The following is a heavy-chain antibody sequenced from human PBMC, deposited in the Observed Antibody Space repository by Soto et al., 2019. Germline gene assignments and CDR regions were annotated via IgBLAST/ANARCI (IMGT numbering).Heavy chain of an antibody. Sequence: EVQLLESGGGLLQPGGSLRLSCVASGFTFISYAMSWVRQTPGKGLECVSVISGTGSSTYYADSVKGRFTISRDNSRNTRYLQMNSLRAEDAAIYYWARGVGSGWYEAMDVWGQATTISVSS. J-gene: IGHJ6*02. CDR1: GFTFISYA. V-gene: IGHV3-23*01. CDR2: ISGTGSST. D-gene: IGHD6-19*01. CDR3: ARGVGSGWYEAMDV.